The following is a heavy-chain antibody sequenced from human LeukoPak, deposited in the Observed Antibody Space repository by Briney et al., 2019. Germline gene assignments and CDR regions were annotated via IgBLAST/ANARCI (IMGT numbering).Heavy chain of an antibody. Sequence: SETLSLTCTVSGGSISSYYWSWIRQPPGKGLEWIGYIYYSGSTNYNPSLKSRVTISVDTSKNQFSLKMSSVTAADTAVYYCARAGIDSYGYVYYFDYWGQGTPVTVSS. V-gene: IGHV4-59*01. CDR1: GGSISSYY. CDR2: IYYSGST. J-gene: IGHJ4*02. CDR3: ARAGIDSYGYVYYFDY. D-gene: IGHD5-18*01.